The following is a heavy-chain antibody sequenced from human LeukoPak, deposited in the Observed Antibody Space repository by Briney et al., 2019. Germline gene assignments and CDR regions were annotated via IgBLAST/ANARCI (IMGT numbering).Heavy chain of an antibody. J-gene: IGHJ5*01. Sequence: WASVKVSCKASGYTFTGYYLHWVRQAPGQGLEWMGCVNPNSGGTNYAQKFQGSVAMTRDTSISTVYMELSRLRSDDTAVYYCARASGSYWWFDSWGQGTLVTVSS. CDR2: VNPNSGGT. D-gene: IGHD1-26*01. CDR3: ARASGSYWWFDS. CDR1: GYTFTGYY. V-gene: IGHV1-2*02.